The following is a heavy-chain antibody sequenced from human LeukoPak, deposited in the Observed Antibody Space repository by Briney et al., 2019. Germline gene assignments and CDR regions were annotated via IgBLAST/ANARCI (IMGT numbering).Heavy chain of an antibody. V-gene: IGHV1-69*13. J-gene: IGHJ4*02. D-gene: IGHD6-19*01. CDR1: GGTFSSYA. Sequence: ASAKVSCKASGGTFSSYAISWVRQAPGQGLEWMGGIIPIFGTANYAQKFQGRVTITADESTSTAYMELSSLRSEDTAVYYCVRDVAVAGFDYWGQGTLVTVSS. CDR2: IIPIFGTA. CDR3: VRDVAVAGFDY.